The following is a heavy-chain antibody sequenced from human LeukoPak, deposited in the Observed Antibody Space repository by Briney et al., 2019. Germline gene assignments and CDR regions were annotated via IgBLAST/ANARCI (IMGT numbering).Heavy chain of an antibody. D-gene: IGHD6-13*01. J-gene: IGHJ4*02. CDR1: GFNFSSYS. V-gene: IGHV3-48*01. CDR2: ISSTGNTI. Sequence: GGSLRLSCAASGFNFSSYSMNWVRRAPGKGLEWVSYISSTGNTIHYADSVKGRFTISRDNAKNSLYLQMDSLRAEDTAVYYCARAMGLQRQLAFDYWGQGTQVTVSS. CDR3: ARAMGLQRQLAFDY.